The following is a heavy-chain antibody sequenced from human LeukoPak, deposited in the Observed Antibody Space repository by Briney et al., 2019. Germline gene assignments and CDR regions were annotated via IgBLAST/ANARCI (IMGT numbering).Heavy chain of an antibody. D-gene: IGHD3-10*01. V-gene: IGHV3-30-3*01. CDR3: ARSTGVRGPFDY. Sequence: GGSLRLSCAASGFTFSSYAMHWVRQAPGKGLEWVAVTSYDGSNKYYADSVKGRFTISRDNSKNTLYLQMNSLRAEDTAVYYCARSTGVRGPFDYWGQGTLVTVSS. CDR1: GFTFSSYA. J-gene: IGHJ4*02. CDR2: TSYDGSNK.